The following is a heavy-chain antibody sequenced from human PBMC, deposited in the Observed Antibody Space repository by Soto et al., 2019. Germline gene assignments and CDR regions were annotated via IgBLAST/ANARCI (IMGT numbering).Heavy chain of an antibody. J-gene: IGHJ4*02. CDR2: IYYSGST. Sequence: PSETRSLTCTVSGGSISSGGYYWSWIRQHPGKGLEWIGYIYYSGSTYYNPSLKSRVTISVDTSKNQFSLKLSSVTAADTAVYYCARGSSGSPLDYWGQGTLVTVS. D-gene: IGHD3-22*01. CDR3: ARGSSGSPLDY. V-gene: IGHV4-31*03. CDR1: GGSISSGGYY.